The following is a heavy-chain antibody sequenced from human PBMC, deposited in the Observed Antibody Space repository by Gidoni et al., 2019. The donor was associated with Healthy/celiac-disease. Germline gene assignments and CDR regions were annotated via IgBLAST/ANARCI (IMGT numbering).Heavy chain of an antibody. D-gene: IGHD1-26*01. Sequence: EVQLVESGGGLVQPGRSLRLSCAASGFTFDDYAMHWVRQAPGKGLEWVSGIRWNSGSIGYADSVKGRFTISRDNAKNSLYLQMNSLRAEDTALYYCAKGSGGVIVGATSPFDYWGQGTLVTVSS. CDR2: IRWNSGSI. CDR1: GFTFDDYA. J-gene: IGHJ4*02. V-gene: IGHV3-9*01. CDR3: AKGSGGVIVGATSPFDY.